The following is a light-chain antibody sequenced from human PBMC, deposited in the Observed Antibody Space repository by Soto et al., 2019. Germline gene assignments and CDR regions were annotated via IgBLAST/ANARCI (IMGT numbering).Light chain of an antibody. Sequence: DIQMTQSPSSLSASVGDRVTITCRASQSISSYLNWYQQKPGKAPKLLIYAASSLQSGVPSRCSGGGSGTDFTFTISSLQPEYFATYYCQQSYSTPAFGQGTKVDIK. V-gene: IGKV1-39*01. CDR2: AAS. CDR1: QSISSY. CDR3: QQSYSTPA. J-gene: IGKJ1*01.